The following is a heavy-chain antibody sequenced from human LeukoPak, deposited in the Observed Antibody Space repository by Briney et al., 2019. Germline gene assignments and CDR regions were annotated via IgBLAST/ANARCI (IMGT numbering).Heavy chain of an antibody. CDR2: IYYTGNT. V-gene: IGHV4-39*01. D-gene: IGHD5-18*01. Sequence: SETLSLTCTVSGGSSSRSNYYWGWIRQPPGKGLEWIGSIYYTGNTYYNPSLKSRVTISGDTSKNQFSLNLNSVTAADTAVYYRARQRVDTAMIENWGQGTLVTVSS. CDR3: ARQRVDTAMIEN. CDR1: GGSSSRSNYY. J-gene: IGHJ4*02.